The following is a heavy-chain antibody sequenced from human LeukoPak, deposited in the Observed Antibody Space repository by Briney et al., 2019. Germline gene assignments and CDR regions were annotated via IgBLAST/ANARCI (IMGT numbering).Heavy chain of an antibody. CDR3: AKTVGHYYFDY. CDR1: GFTFSSYA. J-gene: IGHJ4*02. CDR2: ISGSGGST. Sequence: QPGRSLRLSCAASGFTFSSYAMHWVRQTPGKGLEWVSAISGSGGSTYYADSVKGRFTISRDNSKNTLYLQMNSLRAEDTAVYYCAKTVGHYYFDYWGQGTLVTVSS. V-gene: IGHV3-23*01. D-gene: IGHD4-11*01.